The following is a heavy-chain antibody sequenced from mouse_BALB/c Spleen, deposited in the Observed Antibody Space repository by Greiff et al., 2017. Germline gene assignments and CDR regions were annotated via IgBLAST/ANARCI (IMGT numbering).Heavy chain of an antibody. CDR2: IDPENGNT. D-gene: IGHD2-3*01. Sequence: EVQRVESGAELVRPGALVKLSCKASGFNIKDYYMHWVKQRPEQGLEWIGWIDPENGNTIYDPKFQGKASITADTSSNTAYLQLSSLTSEDTAVYYCARRGGYYSYFDYWGQGTTLTVSS. CDR3: ARRGGYYSYFDY. J-gene: IGHJ2*01. CDR1: GFNIKDYY. V-gene: IGHV14-1*02.